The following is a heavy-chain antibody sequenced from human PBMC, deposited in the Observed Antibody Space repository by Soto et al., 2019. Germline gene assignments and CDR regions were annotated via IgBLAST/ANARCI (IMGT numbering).Heavy chain of an antibody. Sequence: QVQLVQSGAEVKKPGSSVKVSCKASGGTFSRYAFSWVRQAPGQGLEWMGGIIPGSSLSLGGIIPVFGTANYEQKSQCRFTITADVASRTFYMEVTNLPSEDTAMYYCAVGESGLYNYYAMDVWGQGTTVTFSS. D-gene: IGHD3-16*01. V-gene: IGHV1-69*01. CDR1: GGTFSRYA. J-gene: IGHJ6*02. CDR3: AVGESGLYNYYAMDV. CDR2: IIPVFGTA.